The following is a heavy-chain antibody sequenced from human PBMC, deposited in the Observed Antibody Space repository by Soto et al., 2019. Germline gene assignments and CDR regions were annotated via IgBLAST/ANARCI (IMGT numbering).Heavy chain of an antibody. V-gene: IGHV4-34*01. Sequence: QVQLQQWGAGLLKPSETLSLTCAVYGGSFSGYYWSWIRQPPGKGLEWIWEINHSGSTNYNPSLKGRVTISVDTSKNQFSLKLSSVTAADTAVYYCARGGITMIVGIFDYWGQGTLVTVSS. D-gene: IGHD3-22*01. CDR3: ARGGITMIVGIFDY. CDR1: GGSFSGYY. CDR2: INHSGST. J-gene: IGHJ4*02.